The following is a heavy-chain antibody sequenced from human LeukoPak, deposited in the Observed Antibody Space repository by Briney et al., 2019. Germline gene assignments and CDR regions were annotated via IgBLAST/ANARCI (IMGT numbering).Heavy chain of an antibody. CDR3: ARHLIHDNGDYIDY. V-gene: IGHV4-38-2*01. CDR1: GYSISSGYY. Sequence: SETLSLTCAVSGYSISSGYYWGWIRQPPGKGLEWIGSIYHSGSTYYNPSLKGRVTISVDTSKNQFSLKLSSVTAADTAVYYCARHLIHDNGDYIDYWGQGTLVTVSS. D-gene: IGHD4-17*01. J-gene: IGHJ4*02. CDR2: IYHSGST.